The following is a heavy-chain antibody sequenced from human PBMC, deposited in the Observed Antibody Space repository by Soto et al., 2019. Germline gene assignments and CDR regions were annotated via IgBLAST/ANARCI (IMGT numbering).Heavy chain of an antibody. Sequence: SETLSLTCAVSGGSISSGGYSWSWIRQPPGKGLEWIGYIYHSGSTYYNPSLKSRVTISVDRSKNQFSLKLSSVTAADTAVYYCARLVDRYYFDYWGQGTLGTVSA. CDR2: IYHSGST. V-gene: IGHV4-30-2*01. J-gene: IGHJ4*02. CDR3: ARLVDRYYFDY. CDR1: GGSISSGGYS. D-gene: IGHD2-15*01.